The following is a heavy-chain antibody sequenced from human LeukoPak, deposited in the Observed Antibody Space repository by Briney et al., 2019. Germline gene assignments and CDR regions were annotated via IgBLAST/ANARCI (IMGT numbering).Heavy chain of an antibody. Sequence: GASVKVSCKASGYTFTSYDINWVRQATGQGLEWMGWMNPNSGNTGYAQKFQGRVTITRNTSISTAYMELSSLRSEDTAVYYRASSNRYHRGAKLLTFDYWGQGTLVTVSS. V-gene: IGHV1-8*03. CDR1: GYTFTSYD. D-gene: IGHD2-15*01. CDR3: ASSNRYHRGAKLLTFDY. CDR2: MNPNSGNT. J-gene: IGHJ4*02.